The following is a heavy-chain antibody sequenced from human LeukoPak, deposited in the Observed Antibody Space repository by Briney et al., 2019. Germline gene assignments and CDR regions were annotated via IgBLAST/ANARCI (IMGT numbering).Heavy chain of an antibody. CDR1: GYTFTSYG. D-gene: IGHD3-22*01. Sequence: ASVKVSCKASGYTFTSYGISWVRQAPGQGLEWMGWISAYNGNTNYAQKLQGRVTMTTDTSTSTAYMELRSLRSDDTAVYFCAREPFGSSGYGFDYWGQGTLVTVSS. CDR3: AREPFGSSGYGFDY. J-gene: IGHJ4*02. V-gene: IGHV1-18*01. CDR2: ISAYNGNT.